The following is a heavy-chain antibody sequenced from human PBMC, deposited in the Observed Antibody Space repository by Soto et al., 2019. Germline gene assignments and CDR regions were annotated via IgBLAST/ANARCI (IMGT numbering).Heavy chain of an antibody. Sequence: EASVKVCCKASGYTFTGHYIHWVRQAPEQGPEWMGEIGPESGATRYAEKFQGRVTMTLDTSITTVYMELKNLSPDDTAVYYCGRGRSGQIVVFYWGQGTPVTVSS. J-gene: IGHJ4*02. CDR2: IGPESGAT. D-gene: IGHD1-26*01. CDR3: GRGRSGQIVVFY. V-gene: IGHV1-2*02. CDR1: GYTFTGHY.